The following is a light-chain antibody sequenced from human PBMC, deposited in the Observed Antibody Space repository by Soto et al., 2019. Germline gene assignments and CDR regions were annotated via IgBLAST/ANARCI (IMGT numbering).Light chain of an antibody. CDR1: SSDVGGYNF. CDR2: EVS. V-gene: IGLV2-14*03. CDR3: SSYTTSTTVV. J-gene: IGLJ1*01. Sequence: QSVLTQPPSASGSPGQSVTISCTGVSSDVGGYNFVSWYQQHPGKAPKLMIYEVSSRPSGVSNRFSGSKSGNTASLTISGLQPADEADYYCSSYTTSTTVVFGTGTKLTVL.